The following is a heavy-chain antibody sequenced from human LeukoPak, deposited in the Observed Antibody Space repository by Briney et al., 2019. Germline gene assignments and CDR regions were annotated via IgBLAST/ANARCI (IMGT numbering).Heavy chain of an antibody. Sequence: GGSLRLSCAASGFTFSSYAMSWVRQAPGKGLEWVSAISGSGGSTYYADSVKGRFTISRDNSKNTLYLQMSSLRAEDTAVYYCVKGGAVAGSAFDIWGQGTMVTVSS. CDR2: ISGSGGST. J-gene: IGHJ3*02. CDR3: VKGGAVAGSAFDI. V-gene: IGHV3-23*01. D-gene: IGHD6-19*01. CDR1: GFTFSSYA.